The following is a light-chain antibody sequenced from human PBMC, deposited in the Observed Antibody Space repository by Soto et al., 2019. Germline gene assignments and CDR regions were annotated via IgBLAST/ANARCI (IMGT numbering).Light chain of an antibody. CDR2: GAS. CDR3: QQYGSSPYT. CDR1: QSVSSTY. Sequence: ELVLTQSPGTLSLSPGERATLSCRASQSVSSTYLAWYQQKPGQAPRLLIYGASIRATGVPDRFSGSGSGTAFTLTISRLEPEDFAVYYCQQYGSSPYTFGQGTKLEIK. V-gene: IGKV3-20*01. J-gene: IGKJ2*01.